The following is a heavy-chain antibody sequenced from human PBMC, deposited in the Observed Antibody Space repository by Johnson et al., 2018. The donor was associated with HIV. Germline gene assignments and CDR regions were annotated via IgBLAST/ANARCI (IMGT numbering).Heavy chain of an antibody. D-gene: IGHD3-22*01. CDR3: AKGLRRITMIVVA. Sequence: VQLVESGGGLVQPGGSLRLSCEASGIAVSSNYMSWVRQAPGKGLEWVSVIYSGGSTYNADFVKGRFTVSRDISKNTVYLQMNSLRTEDTALYYCAKGLRRITMIVVAWGQGTMVTVSS. CDR1: GIAVSSNY. CDR2: IYSGGST. V-gene: IGHV3-66*02. J-gene: IGHJ3*01.